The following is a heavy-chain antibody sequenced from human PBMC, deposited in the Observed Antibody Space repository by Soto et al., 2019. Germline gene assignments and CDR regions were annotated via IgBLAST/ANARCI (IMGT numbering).Heavy chain of an antibody. CDR1: GGSISSYY. CDR2: IYYSGST. CDR3: ARFNWYFDL. J-gene: IGHJ2*01. V-gene: IGHV4-59*08. Sequence: QVQLQESGPGLVKPSKTLSLTCTVSGGSISSYYWSWIRQPPGKGLEWIGYIYYSGSTNYNPSLKSRVTISVDTSKNQFSLKLSSVTAADTAVYYCARFNWYFDLWGRGTLVTVSS.